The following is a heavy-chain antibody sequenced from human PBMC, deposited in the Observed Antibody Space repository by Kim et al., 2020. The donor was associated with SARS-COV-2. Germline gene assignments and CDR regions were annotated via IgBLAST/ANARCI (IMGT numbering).Heavy chain of an antibody. D-gene: IGHD3-3*01. CDR2: ISYDGSNK. Sequence: GGSLRLSCAASGFTFSSYGMHWVRQAPGKGLEWVAVISYDGSNKYYADSVKGRFTISRDNSKNTLYLQMNSLRAEDTAVYYCAKPLRFLEWLSDAFDIWG. V-gene: IGHV3-30*18. J-gene: IGHJ3*02. CDR1: GFTFSSYG. CDR3: AKPLRFLEWLSDAFDI.